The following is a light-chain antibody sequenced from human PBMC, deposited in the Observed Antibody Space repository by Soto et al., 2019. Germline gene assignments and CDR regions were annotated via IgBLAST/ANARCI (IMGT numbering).Light chain of an antibody. J-gene: IGKJ2*01. CDR1: QSVTTY. CDR2: GAS. CDR3: QQYNSWPPSYT. V-gene: IGKV3-15*01. Sequence: EIVMTQSPATLSVSLGDRATLSCRASQSVTTYLSWYQQKPGQAPRLLIYGASTRATGIPARFSGSGSETDFTITISSLQSEDFAFYYCQQYNSWPPSYTFGQGTKLEIK.